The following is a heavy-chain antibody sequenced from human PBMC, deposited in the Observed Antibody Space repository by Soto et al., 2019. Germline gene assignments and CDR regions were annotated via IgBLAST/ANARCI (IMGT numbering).Heavy chain of an antibody. CDR2: ISYDGSNK. Sequence: GGSLRLSCAASGFTFSSYAMHWVRQAPGKGLEWVAVISYDGSNKYYADSVKGRFTISRDNSKNTLYLQMNSLRAEDTAVYYCARDLYYYDSSGESYYFEYWGQGTLVTVSS. D-gene: IGHD3-22*01. J-gene: IGHJ4*02. V-gene: IGHV3-30-3*01. CDR1: GFTFSSYA. CDR3: ARDLYYYDSSGESYYFEY.